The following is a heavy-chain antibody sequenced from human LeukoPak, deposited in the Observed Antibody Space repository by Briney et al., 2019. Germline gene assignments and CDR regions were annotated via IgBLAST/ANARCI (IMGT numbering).Heavy chain of an antibody. CDR3: AADQRSGSSWYKLGGYYYYMDV. CDR1: GFTFTSSA. V-gene: IGHV1-58*02. Sequence: SVKVSCKASGFTFTSSAMQWVRQARGQRLEWIGRIVVGSGNTNYAQKFQERVTITRDMSTSTAYMELSSLRSEDTAVYYCAADQRSGSSWYKLGGYYYYMDVWGKGTTVTVSS. D-gene: IGHD6-13*01. J-gene: IGHJ6*03. CDR2: IVVGSGNT.